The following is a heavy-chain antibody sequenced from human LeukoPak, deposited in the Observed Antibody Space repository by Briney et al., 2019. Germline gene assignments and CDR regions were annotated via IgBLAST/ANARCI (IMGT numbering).Heavy chain of an antibody. CDR1: GYTFTGYY. J-gene: IGHJ3*02. CDR2: INPNSGGT. CDR3: ARGYILNDAFDI. V-gene: IGHV1-2*02. D-gene: IGHD5-12*01. Sequence: ASVKVSCKASGYTFTGYYMHWVRQAPGQGLEWMGWINPNSGGTNYPQKFQSRVTMARDTSISTAYIELSGLRSDDTAVYYCARGYILNDAFDIWGQGTMVTVSS.